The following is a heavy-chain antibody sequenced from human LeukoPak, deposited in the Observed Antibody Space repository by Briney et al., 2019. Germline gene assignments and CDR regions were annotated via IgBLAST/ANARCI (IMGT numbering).Heavy chain of an antibody. D-gene: IGHD2-2*02. V-gene: IGHV3-49*04. CDR1: GFTFGDYA. J-gene: IGHJ4*02. CDR2: IRSKAYGGTT. Sequence: PGGSLRLSCTASGFTFGDYAMSWVRQAPGKGLEWVGFIRSKAYGGTTEYAASVKGRFTISRDDSKSIAYLQMNSLKTEDTAVYYCTRDLTFRVVPAALPYFDYWGQGTLVTISS. CDR3: TRDLTFRVVPAALPYFDY.